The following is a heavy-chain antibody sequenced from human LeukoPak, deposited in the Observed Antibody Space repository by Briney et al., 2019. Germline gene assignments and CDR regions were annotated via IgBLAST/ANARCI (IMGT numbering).Heavy chain of an antibody. V-gene: IGHV3-11*04. Sequence: GGSLRLSCAASGLTFSDSYMTWIRQAPGKGLEWVSYISNSGTSIFYADSVKGRFTTSRDNAKSSLYLQMNSLSAEDTAVYYCGRGHWGLDYWGQGALVTVSS. CDR2: ISNSGTSI. CDR1: GLTFSDSY. D-gene: IGHD7-27*01. CDR3: GRGHWGLDY. J-gene: IGHJ4*02.